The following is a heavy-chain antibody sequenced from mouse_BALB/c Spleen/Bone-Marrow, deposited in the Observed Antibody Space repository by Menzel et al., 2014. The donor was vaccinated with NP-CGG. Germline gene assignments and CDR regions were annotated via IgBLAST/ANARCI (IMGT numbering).Heavy chain of an antibody. D-gene: IGHD1-1*01. J-gene: IGHJ4*01. V-gene: IGHV1-26*01. CDR1: GYSSTDYY. CDR2: VNPNNGGT. Sequence: EVQLQQSGPDLVKPGASVKISCKASGYSSTDYYMHWVKQSHGKSLEWIGRVNPNNGGTDYNQKFEGKAILTVDKSSSTAFMELRSLTSEDSAVYYCARGPTTVVAYYYTLNYWGQGTSVTVSS. CDR3: ARGPTTVVAYYYTLNY.